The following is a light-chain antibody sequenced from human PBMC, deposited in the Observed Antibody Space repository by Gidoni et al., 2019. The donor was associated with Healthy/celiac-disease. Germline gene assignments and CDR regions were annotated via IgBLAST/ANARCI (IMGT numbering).Light chain of an antibody. CDR2: AAS. CDR3: QQSYSTPPFT. J-gene: IGKJ3*01. Sequence: DIQMTQSPSPPASVGDRVTITCRASQSISSYLNWYQQKPGKAPKLLIYAASSLQSGVPSRFSGSGSGTDFTLTISSLQPEDFATYYCQQSYSTPPFTFGPGTKVDIK. CDR1: QSISSY. V-gene: IGKV1-39*01.